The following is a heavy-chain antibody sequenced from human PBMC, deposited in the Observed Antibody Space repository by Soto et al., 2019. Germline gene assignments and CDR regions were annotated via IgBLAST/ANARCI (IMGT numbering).Heavy chain of an antibody. D-gene: IGHD4-17*01. CDR3: ARASYGDYDWFDP. J-gene: IGHJ5*02. CDR2: MNPNGGNT. CDR1: GYTFTSYD. V-gene: IGHV1-8*01. Sequence: QVQLVQSGAEVKKPGASVKVSCKASGYTFTSYDINWVRQATGQGPEWMGWMNPNGGNTGYAQKFQGRVTMTRNTSMSTAYMELSSLRSEDTVVYYCARASYGDYDWFDPWGQGTLVTVSS.